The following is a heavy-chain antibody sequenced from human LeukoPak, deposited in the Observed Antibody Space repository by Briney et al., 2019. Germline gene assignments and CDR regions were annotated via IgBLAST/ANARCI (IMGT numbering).Heavy chain of an antibody. CDR3: ARVRPRYSSSWYGRGNWFDP. D-gene: IGHD6-13*01. J-gene: IGHJ5*02. CDR2: INHSGST. V-gene: IGHV4-34*01. Sequence: SETLSLTCAVYGGSFSGYYWSWIRQPPGKGLEWIGEINHSGSTNYNPSLKSRVTISVDTSKNQFSLKLSSVTAADTAVYYCARVRPRYSSSWYGRGNWFDPWGQGTLVTVSS. CDR1: GGSFSGYY.